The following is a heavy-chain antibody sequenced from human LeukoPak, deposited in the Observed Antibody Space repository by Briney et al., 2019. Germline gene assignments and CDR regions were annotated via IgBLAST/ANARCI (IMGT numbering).Heavy chain of an antibody. D-gene: IGHD3-3*01. CDR3: AKDLTPYDFWSGYYFDY. V-gene: IGHV3-30*04. CDR2: ISYDGSNK. Sequence: PGRSLRLSCAASEFTFSNYAMHWVRQTPGKGLEWVAVISYDGSNKYYADSVKGRFTISRDNSKNTLYLQMNSLRAEDTAVYYCAKDLTPYDFWSGYYFDYWGQGTLVTVSS. J-gene: IGHJ4*02. CDR1: EFTFSNYA.